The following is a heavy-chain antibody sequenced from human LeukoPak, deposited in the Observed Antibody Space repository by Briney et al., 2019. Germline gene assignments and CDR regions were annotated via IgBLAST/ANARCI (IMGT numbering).Heavy chain of an antibody. CDR1: GFTFSSYA. J-gene: IGHJ4*02. V-gene: IGHV3-30-3*01. D-gene: IGHD3-3*01. Sequence: GRSLRLSCAASGFTFSSYAMYWVRQAPGKGLEWVAVISYDGSNKYYADSVKGRFTISRDNSKNTLYLQMNSLRAEDTAVYYCARDQSQRSRISGVVNYWGQGTLVTVSS. CDR3: ARDQSQRSRISGVVNY. CDR2: ISYDGSNK.